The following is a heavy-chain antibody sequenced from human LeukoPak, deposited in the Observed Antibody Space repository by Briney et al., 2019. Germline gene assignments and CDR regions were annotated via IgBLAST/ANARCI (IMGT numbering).Heavy chain of an antibody. D-gene: IGHD2-2*01. Sequence: GGSLRLSCAASGFTFSSYAMSWVRQAPGKGLEWVSAISGSGGSTYYADSVKGRFTISRDNSKNTLYLQMNSLRAEDTAVYYCAKDGGFEDCSSTSCYLYYFDYWGQGTLVTVSS. CDR3: AKDGGFEDCSSTSCYLYYFDY. V-gene: IGHV3-23*01. J-gene: IGHJ4*02. CDR1: GFTFSSYA. CDR2: ISGSGGST.